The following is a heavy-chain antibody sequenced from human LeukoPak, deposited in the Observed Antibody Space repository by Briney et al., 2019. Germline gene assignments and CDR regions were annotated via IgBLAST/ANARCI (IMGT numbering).Heavy chain of an antibody. CDR2: ISSSGSTI. V-gene: IGHV3-11*04. CDR1: GFTFSDYY. CDR3: ARKRVLAVAGFDF. J-gene: IGHJ4*02. Sequence: KPGGSLRLSCAASGFTFSDYYMSWIRQAPGKGLEWVSYISSSGSTIYYAGSVKGRFTISRDNAKNSLYLQMNSLRAEDTAVYYCARKRVLAVAGFDFWGQGTLVTVSS. D-gene: IGHD6-19*01.